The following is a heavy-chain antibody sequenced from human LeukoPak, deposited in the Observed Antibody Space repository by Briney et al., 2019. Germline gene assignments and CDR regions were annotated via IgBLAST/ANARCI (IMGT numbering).Heavy chain of an antibody. D-gene: IGHD6-13*01. CDR1: GGSISSSSYY. V-gene: IGHV4-39*01. CDR3: ARGEAAEDFDY. CDR2: IYHSGST. J-gene: IGHJ4*02. Sequence: SETLSLTCTVSGGSISSSSYYWGWIRQPPGKGLEWIGSIYHSGSTYYNPSLKSRVTISVDTSKNQFSLKLSSVTAADTAVYYCARGEAAEDFDYWGQGTLVTVSS.